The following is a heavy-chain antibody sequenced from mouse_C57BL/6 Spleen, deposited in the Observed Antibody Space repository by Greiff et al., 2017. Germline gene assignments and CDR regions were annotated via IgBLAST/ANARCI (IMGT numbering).Heavy chain of an antibody. CDR2: IHPTSGST. D-gene: IGHD1-1*01. J-gene: IGHJ4*01. V-gene: IGHV1-64*01. CDR1: GYTFTSYW. Sequence: QVQLQQPGAELVKPGASVKLSCKASGYTFTSYWMHWVKQRPGQGLEWIGMIHPTSGSTNYNEKFKSKATLTVDKSSSTAYMQLSSLPSADSAVYCCTSVHYGGSCAMAYWGQGTPVTVSS. CDR3: TSVHYGGSCAMAY.